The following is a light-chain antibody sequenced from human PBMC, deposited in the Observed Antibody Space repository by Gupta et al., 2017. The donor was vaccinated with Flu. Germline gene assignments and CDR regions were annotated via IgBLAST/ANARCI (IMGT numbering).Light chain of an antibody. CDR3: PVWDSGSRI. J-gene: IGLJ2*01. CDR2: DDS. V-gene: IGLV3-21*02. CDR1: NIGSKS. Sequence: SYVLTQPPSVSLAPGQTARIPCGGNNIGSKSVHWYQQEPGQAPLLVVYDDSDRPSGIPECVSGSKSGDTVTLTISRVEDGDEYYYYCPVWDSGSRIFGGGTKLTVL.